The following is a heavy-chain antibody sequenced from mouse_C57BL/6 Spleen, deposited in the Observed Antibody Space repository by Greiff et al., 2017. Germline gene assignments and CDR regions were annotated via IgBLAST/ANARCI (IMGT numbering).Heavy chain of an antibody. Sequence: EVKLVESGGGLVKPGGSLKLSCAASGFTFSSYAMSWVRQTPEKRLEWVATISDGGSYTYYPDNVKGRFTISRDNAKNNLYLQMSHLKSEDTAMYYCARDLSLAYWGQGTLVTVSA. D-gene: IGHD2-3*01. CDR1: GFTFSSYA. CDR3: ARDLSLAY. J-gene: IGHJ3*01. CDR2: ISDGGSYT. V-gene: IGHV5-4*01.